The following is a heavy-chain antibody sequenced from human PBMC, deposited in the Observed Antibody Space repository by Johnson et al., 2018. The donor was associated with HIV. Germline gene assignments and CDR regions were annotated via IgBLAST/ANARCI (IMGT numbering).Heavy chain of an antibody. CDR1: GFSFDDYG. D-gene: IGHD4-23*01. J-gene: IGHJ3*02. CDR3: GVADYGGPDAFDI. Sequence: VQLVESGGGVVRPGGSLRLSCAASGFSFDDYGMHWVRQATGKGLEWVSAIGTAGDTYYPGSVKGRFTISRDNAKKSLYLQMNSLRIEDTALYYCGVADYGGPDAFDIWGQGTMVTVSS. CDR2: IGTAGDT. V-gene: IGHV3-13*01.